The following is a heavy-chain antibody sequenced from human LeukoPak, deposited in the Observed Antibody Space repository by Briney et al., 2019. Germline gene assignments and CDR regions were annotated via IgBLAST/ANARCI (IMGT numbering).Heavy chain of an antibody. CDR3: AKDSVDHDAFDI. CDR1: GFTFSDYY. D-gene: IGHD5-12*01. J-gene: IGHJ3*02. V-gene: IGHV3-23*01. CDR2: ISGSGGST. Sequence: GGSLRLSCVASGFTFSDYYMTWVRQAPGKGLEWVSAISGSGGSTYYADSVKGRFTISRDNSKNTLYLQMNSLRAEDTAVYYCAKDSVDHDAFDIWGQGTMVTVSS.